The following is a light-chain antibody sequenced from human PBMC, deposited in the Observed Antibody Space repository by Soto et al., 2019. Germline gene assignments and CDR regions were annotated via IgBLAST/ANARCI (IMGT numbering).Light chain of an antibody. CDR2: RDN. CDR1: SSNIGSNY. J-gene: IGLJ1*01. V-gene: IGLV1-47*01. CDR3: AAWDDSLSVHYV. Sequence: QSVLTQPPSASGTPGQRVTISCSGSSSNIGSNYAYWYQQLPGTAPKLLIYRDNQRPSGVPDRFSGSKSGTSASLAISGLRSEDEADYYCAAWDDSLSVHYVFGTGTKVTVL.